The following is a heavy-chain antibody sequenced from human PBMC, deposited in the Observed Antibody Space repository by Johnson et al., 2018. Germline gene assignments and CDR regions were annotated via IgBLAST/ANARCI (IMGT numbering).Heavy chain of an antibody. J-gene: IGHJ3*02. CDR1: GFTFSSYA. CDR2: ISYDGSNK. D-gene: IGHD3-22*01. Sequence: QVQLVESGGGVVQXGRSLRLSCAASGFTFSSYAMHWVRQAPGKGLEWVAVISYDGSNKYYADFVKGRFTISRDNSKNTLYLQMISLRAEDTAVYYCTRTYYYYSSGYYIPDAFDIWGQGTMVTVSS. CDR3: TRTYYYYSSGYYIPDAFDI. V-gene: IGHV3-30-3*01.